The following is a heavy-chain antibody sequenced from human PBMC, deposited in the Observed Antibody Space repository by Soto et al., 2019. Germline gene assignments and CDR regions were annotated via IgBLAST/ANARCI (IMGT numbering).Heavy chain of an antibody. V-gene: IGHV4-31*03. CDR3: ASRSRYRYDSSGPVDY. CDR2: IYYSGST. CDR1: GGSISSGGYY. D-gene: IGHD3-22*01. Sequence: QVQLQESGPGLVKPSQTLSLTCTVSGGSISSGGYYWSWIRQHPGKGLEWIGYIYYSGSTYYNPSLKSRVTISVHTSKNQFSLKLSSVTAAETAVYYCASRSRYRYDSSGPVDYWGQGTLVTVSS. J-gene: IGHJ4*02.